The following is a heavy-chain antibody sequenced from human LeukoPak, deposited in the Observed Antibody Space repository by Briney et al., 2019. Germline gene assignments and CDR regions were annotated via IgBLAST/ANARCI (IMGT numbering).Heavy chain of an antibody. CDR2: IYTSGST. J-gene: IGHJ3*02. V-gene: IGHV4-4*07. D-gene: IGHD6-6*01. Sequence: LETLSLTCTVSGGSISSYYWSWIRQPAGKGLEWIGRIYTSGSTNYNPSLKSRVTMSVDTSKNQFSLKLSSVTAADTAVYYCARVAEREGSDDAFDIWGQGTMVTVSS. CDR3: ARVAEREGSDDAFDI. CDR1: GGSISSYY.